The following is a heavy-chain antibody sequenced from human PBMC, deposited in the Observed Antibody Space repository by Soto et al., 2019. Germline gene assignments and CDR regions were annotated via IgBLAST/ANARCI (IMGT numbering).Heavy chain of an antibody. V-gene: IGHV3-33*01. Sequence: PGGSLRLSCAASGFTFSSYGMHWVRQAPGKGLEWVAVIWYDGSNKYYADSVKGRFTISRDNSKNTLYLQMNSLRAEDTAVYYCARDHRVGEQWLNYFDYWGQGTLVTVS. CDR3: ARDHRVGEQWLNYFDY. CDR2: IWYDGSNK. D-gene: IGHD6-19*01. J-gene: IGHJ4*02. CDR1: GFTFSSYG.